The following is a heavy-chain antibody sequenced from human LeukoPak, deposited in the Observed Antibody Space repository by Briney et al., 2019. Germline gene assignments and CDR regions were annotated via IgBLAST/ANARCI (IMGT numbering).Heavy chain of an antibody. CDR3: ARVGYFDWLLPYGMDV. CDR1: GFTFSSYS. Sequence: GGSLRLSCAASGFTFSSYSMNWVRQAPGKGLEWVSYISSSSSTIYYADSVKGRFTISRDNAKNSLYLQMNSLRAEDTAVYYCARVGYFDWLLPYGMDVWGQGTTVTVSS. J-gene: IGHJ6*02. D-gene: IGHD3-9*01. CDR2: ISSSSSTI. V-gene: IGHV3-48*04.